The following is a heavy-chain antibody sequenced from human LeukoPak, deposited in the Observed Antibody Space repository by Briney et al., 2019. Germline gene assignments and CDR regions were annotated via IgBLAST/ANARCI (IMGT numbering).Heavy chain of an antibody. J-gene: IGHJ5*02. CDR1: GFTFSSYA. D-gene: IGHD3-10*01. CDR3: ARDPVRPHPDPFGPIYGSGTYQTMGFNWFDP. Sequence: PGRSLRLSCAASGFTFSSYAMHWVRQAPGKGLEWVAVISYDGSNKYYADSVKGRFTISRDNSKNTLYLQMSSLRAEDTAVYYCARDPVRPHPDPFGPIYGSGTYQTMGFNWFDPWGQGTLVTVSS. CDR2: ISYDGSNK. V-gene: IGHV3-30*04.